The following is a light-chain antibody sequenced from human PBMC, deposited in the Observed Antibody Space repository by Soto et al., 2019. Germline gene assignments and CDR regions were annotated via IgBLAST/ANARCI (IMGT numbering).Light chain of an antibody. CDR3: AAWDGDMNGPTYV. Sequence: HSVLTQPPSASGTPGQRVTISCSGSSSDVESNSVNWYQQLPGTAPKLLIFGDDQRPSGIPDRFSGSKSGTSASLVISGLQSEDEADYYCAAWDGDMNGPTYVFGTGTKLTVL. CDR2: GDD. J-gene: IGLJ1*01. CDR1: SSDVESNS. V-gene: IGLV1-44*01.